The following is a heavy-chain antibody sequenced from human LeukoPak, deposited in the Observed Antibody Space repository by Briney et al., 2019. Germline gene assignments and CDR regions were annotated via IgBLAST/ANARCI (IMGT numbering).Heavy chain of an antibody. Sequence: PGGSLRLSCAASGSTFSSYWMHWVRQAPGKGLVWVSRINSDGSSTSYADSVKGRFTISRDNAKNTLYLQMNSLRAEDTAVYYCARDPYDILTGYGRGYFDYWGQGTLVTVSS. CDR2: INSDGSST. CDR3: ARDPYDILTGYGRGYFDY. V-gene: IGHV3-74*01. J-gene: IGHJ4*02. CDR1: GSTFSSYW. D-gene: IGHD3-9*01.